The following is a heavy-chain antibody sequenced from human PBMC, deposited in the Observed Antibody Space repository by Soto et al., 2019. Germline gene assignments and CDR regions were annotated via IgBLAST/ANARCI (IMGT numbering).Heavy chain of an antibody. CDR1: GFTFSDYY. Sequence: GGSLRLSCAVSGFTFSDYYMSWIRQAPGKGLEWVSYISSSGSTKYYEDSVKGRFTISRDNAKNSLYLQMNSLRADDTALYYCARGSRYGDYVENWFDPWGQGTLVTVSS. V-gene: IGHV3-11*01. CDR3: ARGSRYGDYVENWFDP. J-gene: IGHJ5*02. D-gene: IGHD4-17*01. CDR2: ISSSGSTK.